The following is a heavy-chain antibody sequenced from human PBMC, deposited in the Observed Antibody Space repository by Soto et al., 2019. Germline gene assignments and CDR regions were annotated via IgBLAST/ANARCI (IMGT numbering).Heavy chain of an antibody. CDR3: ARRGRFDVLRFLEWSYNWFDP. Sequence: QLQLQESGPGLVKPSETLSLTCTVSGGSISSSSYYWGWIRQPPGKGLGWIGSIYYSGSTYYNPSLKSRVTISVDTSKNQFSLKLSSVTAADTAVYYCARRGRFDVLRFLEWSYNWFDPWGQGTLVTVSS. D-gene: IGHD3-3*01. CDR1: GGSISSSSYY. CDR2: IYYSGST. V-gene: IGHV4-39*01. J-gene: IGHJ5*02.